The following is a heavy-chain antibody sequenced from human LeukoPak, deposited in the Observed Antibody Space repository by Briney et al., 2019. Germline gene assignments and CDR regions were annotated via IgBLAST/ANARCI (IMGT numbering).Heavy chain of an antibody. CDR1: GGSISSGSYY. Sequence: SETLSLTCTVSGGSISSGSYYWSWIRQPAGKGLEWIGRIYTSGSTNYNPSLKSRVTISVDTSKNQFSLKLSSVTAADTAVYYRARYDFWSGYYKTGLGAFDIWGQGTMVTVSS. J-gene: IGHJ3*02. V-gene: IGHV4-61*02. D-gene: IGHD3-3*01. CDR3: ARYDFWSGYYKTGLGAFDI. CDR2: IYTSGST.